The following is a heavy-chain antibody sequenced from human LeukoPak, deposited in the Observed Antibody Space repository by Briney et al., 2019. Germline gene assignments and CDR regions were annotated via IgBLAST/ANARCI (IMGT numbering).Heavy chain of an antibody. Sequence: PWESLKISCKGSGYSFTSYWIGWLRQMPRKGLEWMGTIYPGDAETRYSPSFQGRVTISADKSATTAYLQWSSLKAADTAMYYCARAFYATTVLGAFDIWGQGPMVTVSS. V-gene: IGHV5-51*01. J-gene: IGHJ3*02. CDR3: ARAFYATTVLGAFDI. D-gene: IGHD1-26*01. CDR2: IYPGDAET. CDR1: GYSFTSYW.